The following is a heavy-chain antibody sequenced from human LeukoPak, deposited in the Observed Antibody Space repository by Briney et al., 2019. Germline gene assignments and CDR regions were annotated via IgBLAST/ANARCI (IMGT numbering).Heavy chain of an antibody. CDR1: GGSITSGGYY. CDR3: ARGKFGELYYFEY. CDR2: IYHSGTT. V-gene: IGHV4-31*03. D-gene: IGHD3-10*01. Sequence: PSETLSLTCSVSGGSITSGGYYWSWGRQHPGTGLEWIGYIYHSGTTLYNPSLKSRVTMSVDTSKNQFSLRLNSVTAADTAVYYCARGKFGELYYFEYWGQGTLVTVSS. J-gene: IGHJ4*02.